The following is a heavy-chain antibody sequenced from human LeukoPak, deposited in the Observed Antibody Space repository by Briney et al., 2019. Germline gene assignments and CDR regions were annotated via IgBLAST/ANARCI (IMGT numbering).Heavy chain of an antibody. CDR1: GGTSSSYA. Sequence: PMASVYASCQVYGGTSSSYAISWVRQAARQGLEWMGGIIPIFSTANYAQKFQGRVTITADESTSTAYMELSSLRSEDTAVYYCAREGSPASNDAFDIWGQGTMVTVSS. CDR2: IIPIFSTA. D-gene: IGHD2-2*01. V-gene: IGHV1-69*13. J-gene: IGHJ3*02. CDR3: AREGSPASNDAFDI.